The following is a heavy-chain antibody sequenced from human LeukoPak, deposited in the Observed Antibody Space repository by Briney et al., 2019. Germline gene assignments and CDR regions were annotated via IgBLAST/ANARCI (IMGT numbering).Heavy chain of an antibody. CDR2: IYSGGST. CDR1: GFTVSTKY. D-gene: IGHD1-26*01. CDR3: ATRTHSGNYIGYFDY. Sequence: GGSLRLSCAASGFTVSTKYMSWVRQAPGKGLEWVSVIYSGGSTEYADSVKGRFTISRDNSKNTLYLQMNSLRAEDTAVYYCATRTHSGNYIGYFDYWGQGTLVTVSS. V-gene: IGHV3-66*01. J-gene: IGHJ4*02.